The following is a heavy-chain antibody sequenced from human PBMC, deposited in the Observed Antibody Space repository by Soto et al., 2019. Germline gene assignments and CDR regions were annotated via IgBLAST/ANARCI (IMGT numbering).Heavy chain of an antibody. CDR1: GGSISSYY. V-gene: IGHV4-59*08. D-gene: IGHD5-12*01. Sequence: SETLSLTCTVSGGSISSYYWSWIRQPPGKGLEWIGYIYYSGSTNYNPSLKSRVTISVDTSKNQFSLKLSSVTAADTAVYYCARQIVAGGNPNWFDPWGQGTLVTVSS. J-gene: IGHJ5*02. CDR3: ARQIVAGGNPNWFDP. CDR2: IYYSGST.